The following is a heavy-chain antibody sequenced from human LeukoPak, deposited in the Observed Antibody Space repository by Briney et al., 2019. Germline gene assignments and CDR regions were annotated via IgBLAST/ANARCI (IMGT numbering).Heavy chain of an antibody. D-gene: IGHD6-19*01. CDR3: VSLAVAGRFYYYYGMDV. CDR2: ISSNGGST. J-gene: IGHJ6*04. V-gene: IGHV3-64D*06. CDR1: GFAFSSYA. Sequence: GGSLRLSCSASGFAFSSYAMHWVRQAPGKGLEYVSAISSNGGSTYYADSVNGRFTISRDNSKNTLYLQMSSLRAEDTAVYYCVSLAVAGRFYYYYGMDVWGKGTTVTVSS.